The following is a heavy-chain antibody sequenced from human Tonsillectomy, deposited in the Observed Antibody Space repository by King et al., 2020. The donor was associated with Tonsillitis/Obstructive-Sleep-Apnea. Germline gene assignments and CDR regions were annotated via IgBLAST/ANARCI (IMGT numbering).Heavy chain of an antibody. CDR3: ARGGVVVPAADVDAFDI. CDR2: INPNSGGT. V-gene: IGHV1-2*04. Sequence: QLVQSGAEVKKPGASVKVSCKASGYTFTGYYMHWVRQAPGQGLEWMGWINPNSGGTNYAQKFQGWVTMTRDTSISTAYMELSRLRSDDTAVYYCARGGVVVPAADVDAFDIWGQGTMVTVSS. J-gene: IGHJ3*02. D-gene: IGHD2-2*01. CDR1: GYTFTGYY.